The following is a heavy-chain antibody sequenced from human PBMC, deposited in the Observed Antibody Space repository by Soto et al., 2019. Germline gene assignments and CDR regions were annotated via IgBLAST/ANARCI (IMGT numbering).Heavy chain of an antibody. D-gene: IGHD3-9*01. CDR3: ARGMAEEQIFYYFDY. CDR1: GGSISSGGYS. Sequence: PSETLSLTCAVSGGSISSGGYSWSWIRQPPGKGLEWIGYIYHSGSTYYNPSLKSRVTISVDRSKNQFYLKLRSVTAADTAVYYCARGMAEEQIFYYFDYWGQGALVTVSS. CDR2: IYHSGST. J-gene: IGHJ4*02. V-gene: IGHV4-30-2*01.